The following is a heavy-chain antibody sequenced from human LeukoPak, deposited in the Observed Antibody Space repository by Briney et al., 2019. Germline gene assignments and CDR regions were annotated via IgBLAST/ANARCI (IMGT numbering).Heavy chain of an antibody. CDR3: ARAPYGSGRDHYLDV. CDR1: GITFSNYG. V-gene: IGHV3-23*01. D-gene: IGHD3-10*01. J-gene: IGHJ6*03. CDR2: ISDSGGRT. Sequence: GGSLRLSCAVSGITFSNYGMSWVRQAPGKGLEWVAGISDSGGRTNYADSVKGRFTISRDNPKNTLYLQMNSLRAEDTAVYYCARAPYGSGRDHYLDVWGKGTTVTVSS.